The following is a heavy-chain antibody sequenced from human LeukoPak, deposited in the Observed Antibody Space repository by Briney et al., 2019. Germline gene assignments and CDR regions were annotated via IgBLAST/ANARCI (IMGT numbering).Heavy chain of an antibody. CDR1: GFTVSSKY. V-gene: IGHV3-66*01. CDR3: GSNTQWLVPFGF. J-gene: IGHJ4*02. D-gene: IGHD6-19*01. Sequence: GGSLRLSCAASGFTVSSKYMTWVRQSSEKGLEWVSVLYSEGHTYYSDSVKIRFTISRDDSSNTLYLQMSSLRVEDTAVYYCGSNTQWLVPFGFRGQGILVTVSS. CDR2: LYSEGHT.